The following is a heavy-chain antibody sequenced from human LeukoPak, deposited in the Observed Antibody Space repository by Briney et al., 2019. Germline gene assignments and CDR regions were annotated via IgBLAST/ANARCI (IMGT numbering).Heavy chain of an antibody. J-gene: IGHJ6*03. D-gene: IGHD6-13*01. V-gene: IGHV1-69*06. CDR1: GGTFSSYA. Sequence: ASVKVSCKASGGTFSSYAISWVRQAPGQGLEWMGGIIPIFGTANYAQKFQGRVTITADKSTSTAYMELSSLRSEDTAVYYCARTIAAAGQIWEYYYYYYMDVWGKGTTVTISS. CDR3: ARTIAAAGQIWEYYYYYYMDV. CDR2: IIPIFGTA.